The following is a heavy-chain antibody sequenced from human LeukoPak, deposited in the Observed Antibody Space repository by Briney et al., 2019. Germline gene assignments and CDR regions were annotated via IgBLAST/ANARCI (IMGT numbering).Heavy chain of an antibody. CDR1: GGSISSYY. J-gene: IGHJ4*01. V-gene: IGHV4-4*07. Sequence: SETLSLTCTVSGGSISSYYWSWIRQPAGKGLEWIGRIYTSGTTNYNPSLKSRVTISIDTSKNQFSLKLNSVTAADTAVYYCARDRGYSYAFDYWGQGTLVTVSS. CDR3: ARDRGYSYAFDY. D-gene: IGHD5-18*01. CDR2: IYTSGTT.